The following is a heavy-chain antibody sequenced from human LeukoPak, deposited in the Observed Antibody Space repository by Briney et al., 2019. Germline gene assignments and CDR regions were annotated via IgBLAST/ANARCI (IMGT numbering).Heavy chain of an antibody. CDR3: ARANYYDTSGYSRGAFDI. Sequence: SETLSLTCTVSGGSISSSRDYWAWLRQPPGKGLEWIANIYYSGSTYYSPSLKSRVTISVDTSKNQFSLKLSSVTAADTAFYYCARANYYDTSGYSRGAFDIWGQGTMVTVSS. V-gene: IGHV4-39*01. CDR1: GGSISSSRDY. J-gene: IGHJ3*02. CDR2: IYYSGST. D-gene: IGHD3-22*01.